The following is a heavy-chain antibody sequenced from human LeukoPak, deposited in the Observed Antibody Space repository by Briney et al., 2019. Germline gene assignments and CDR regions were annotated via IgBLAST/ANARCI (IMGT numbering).Heavy chain of an antibody. CDR1: GGSISSYY. V-gene: IGHV4-59*01. CDR3: AREVRYGLIDY. D-gene: IGHD5-18*01. J-gene: IGHJ4*02. Sequence: SETLSLTCTISGGSISSYYWSWIRQPPGKGLEWIGYVYYSGSSSYNPSLKSRVTISVDTSKNQFSLKLSSVTAADTAVYYCAREVRYGLIDYWGQGTLVTVSS. CDR2: VYYSGSS.